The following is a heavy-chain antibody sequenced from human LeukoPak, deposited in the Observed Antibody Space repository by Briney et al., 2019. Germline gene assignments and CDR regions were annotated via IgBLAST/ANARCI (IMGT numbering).Heavy chain of an antibody. CDR1: GFTFSSYS. CDR2: ISSSSSYI. Sequence: GGSLRLSCAASGFTFSSYSMNSVRQAPGKGLEWVSSISSSSSYIYYADSVKGRFTISRDNAKNSLYLQMNSLRAEDTAVYYCGIMITFGGVIVIPDDAFDIWGQGTMVTVSS. D-gene: IGHD3-16*02. J-gene: IGHJ3*02. CDR3: GIMITFGGVIVIPDDAFDI. V-gene: IGHV3-21*01.